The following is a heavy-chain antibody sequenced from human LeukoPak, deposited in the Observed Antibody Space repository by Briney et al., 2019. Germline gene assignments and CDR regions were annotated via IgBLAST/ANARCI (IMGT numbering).Heavy chain of an antibody. V-gene: IGHV4-59*02. D-gene: IGHD3-22*01. J-gene: IGHJ4*02. Sequence: SETLSLTCTVSGGSVSDYYWSWIRQSPGKGLEWIGYLYYTGSTSYNPSLKSRVTMSVDTSKNQFSLKLSSVTAADTAVYYCARDTYYYDSSGYWADYWGQGTLVTVSS. CDR2: LYYTGST. CDR3: ARDTYYYDSSGYWADY. CDR1: GGSVSDYY.